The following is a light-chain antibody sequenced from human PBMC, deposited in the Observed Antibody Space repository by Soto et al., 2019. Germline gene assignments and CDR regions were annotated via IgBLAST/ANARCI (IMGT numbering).Light chain of an antibody. CDR2: WTS. J-gene: IGKJ1*01. V-gene: IGKV4-1*01. CDR1: QGVLFTSNNYNY. CDR3: QQYYTTPWT. Sequence: DIVMTQSPESLAVSLGERATINCKSSQGVLFTSNNYNYIAWYQQKPGQPPRLLIYWTSTRQSGVPDRFSGSGSGTDFTLTISSLQAEDVAVYYCQQYYTTPWTFGQGTKVEIK.